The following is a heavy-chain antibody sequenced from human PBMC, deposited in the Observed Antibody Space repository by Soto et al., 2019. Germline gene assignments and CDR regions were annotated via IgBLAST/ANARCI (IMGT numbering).Heavy chain of an antibody. CDR2: MNPGSGHA. J-gene: IGHJ4*02. Sequence: ASVKVSCKSSGYTFTDYYLHWVRQAPGQGLEWMGWMNPGSGHAEYAEKFQGRVTMTRDTSITTAYMELTTLSSDDTAMYYCTXASTVAGGSSKSLPNNYWGQGTLVTVSS. CDR3: TXASTVAGGSSKSLPNNY. D-gene: IGHD6-19*01. V-gene: IGHV1-2*02. CDR1: GYTFTDYY.